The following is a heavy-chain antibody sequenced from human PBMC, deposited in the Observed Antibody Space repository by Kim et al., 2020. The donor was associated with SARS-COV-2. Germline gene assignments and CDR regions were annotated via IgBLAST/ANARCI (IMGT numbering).Heavy chain of an antibody. CDR3: ARGSPIKTNYYYYYGMDV. CDR1: GYTFTSYD. D-gene: IGHD1-1*01. CDR2: MNPNSGNT. V-gene: IGHV1-8*01. Sequence: ASVKVSCKASGYTFTSYDINWVRQATGQGLEWMGWMNPNSGNTGYAQKFQGRVTMTRNTSISTAYMELSSLRSEDTAVYYCARGSPIKTNYYYYYGMDVWGQGTTVTVSS. J-gene: IGHJ6*02.